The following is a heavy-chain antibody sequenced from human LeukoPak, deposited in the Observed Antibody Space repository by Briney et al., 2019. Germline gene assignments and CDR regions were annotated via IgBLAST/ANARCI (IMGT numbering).Heavy chain of an antibody. Sequence: GGSLRLSCAASGFTFDDYGMSWVRQAPGKGLEWVSYISSSGSTIYYADSVKGRFTISRDNAKNSLYLQMNSLRAEDTAVYYCARGGYMHAFDIWGQGTMVTVSS. CDR3: ARGGYMHAFDI. CDR1: GFTFDDYG. V-gene: IGHV3-11*01. D-gene: IGHD5-24*01. J-gene: IGHJ3*02. CDR2: ISSSGSTI.